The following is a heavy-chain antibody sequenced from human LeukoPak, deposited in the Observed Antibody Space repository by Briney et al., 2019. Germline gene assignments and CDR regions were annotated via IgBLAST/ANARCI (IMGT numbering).Heavy chain of an antibody. J-gene: IGHJ4*02. D-gene: IGHD3-16*01. CDR1: GFTFSSYA. CDR2: ISGSGGST. CDR3: AKDPTYCAYTSCY. Sequence: GAPLRLSCAASGFTFSSYAMSWVRQAPGKGLEWVSAISGSGGSTYYADSVKGRFTISRDNSKNTLYLQMTSLRAEDTATYFCAKDPTYCAYTSCYWGQGTLVTVSS. V-gene: IGHV3-23*01.